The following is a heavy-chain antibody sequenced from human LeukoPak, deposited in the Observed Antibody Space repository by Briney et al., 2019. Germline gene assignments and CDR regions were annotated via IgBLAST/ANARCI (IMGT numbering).Heavy chain of an antibody. V-gene: IGHV3-33*06. Sequence: PGGSLRLSCAASGFTFSSYGMHWVRQAPGKGLEWVAVIWYDGSNKYYADSVKGRLTIPRDNSKNTLYLQMNSLRAEDTAVYYCAKGGDIVVVVAATRFDYWGQGTLVTVSS. CDR2: IWYDGSNK. J-gene: IGHJ4*02. D-gene: IGHD2-15*01. CDR3: AKGGDIVVVVAATRFDY. CDR1: GFTFSSYG.